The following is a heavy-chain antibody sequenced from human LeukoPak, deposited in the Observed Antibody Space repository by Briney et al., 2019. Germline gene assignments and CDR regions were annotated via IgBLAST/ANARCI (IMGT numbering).Heavy chain of an antibody. J-gene: IGHJ4*02. CDR2: LSSSGATI. CDR1: GFTFSSYE. D-gene: IGHD6-19*01. V-gene: IGHV3-48*03. CDR3: ARSLQWLQIFFDS. Sequence: GGSLRLSCAASGFTFSSYEMNWVRQAPGKGLEWVSFLSSSGATIYYADSVKGRFTISRDNARNSLYLQTTSLRADDTTVYYCARSLQWLQIFFDSWGQGTLVTVSS.